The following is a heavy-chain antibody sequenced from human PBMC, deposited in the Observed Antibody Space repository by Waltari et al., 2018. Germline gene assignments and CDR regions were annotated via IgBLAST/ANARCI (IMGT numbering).Heavy chain of an antibody. Sequence: QVQLQESAQGLVKPSGTLSLTCALSTASISGNYWWSWVRQSPEKGLEWIGQVHHSGKTHYNPSLQSRVTISVDKPKNQFSLNLNSVTAADTAVYYCAGDRAIGLFFDYWGRGTLVTVSS. CDR1: TASISGNYW. J-gene: IGHJ4*02. CDR2: VHHSGKT. V-gene: IGHV4-4*02. CDR3: AGDRAIGLFFDY. D-gene: IGHD2-2*01.